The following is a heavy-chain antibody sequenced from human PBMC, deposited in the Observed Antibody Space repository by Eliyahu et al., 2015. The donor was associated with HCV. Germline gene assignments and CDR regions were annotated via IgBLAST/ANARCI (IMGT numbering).Heavy chain of an antibody. V-gene: IGHV3-23*01. CDR1: GFTFNNYA. Sequence: EVHLLESGGGLGQPGGSLRLXCAASGFTFNNYAMSWVRQAPGKRLEWVSTFSGGITTTYYAESVRGRFTMSRDNSMNTVDLQMNGLRAEDTAIYYCAKASAGTCSGARCYHFDDWGQGTQVTVSS. D-gene: IGHD2-15*01. CDR2: FSGGITTT. CDR3: AKASAGTCSGARCYHFDD. J-gene: IGHJ4*02.